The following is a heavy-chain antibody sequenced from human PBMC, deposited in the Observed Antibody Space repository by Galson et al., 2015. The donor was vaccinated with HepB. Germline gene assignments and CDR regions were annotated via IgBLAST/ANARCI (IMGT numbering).Heavy chain of an antibody. J-gene: IGHJ4*02. D-gene: IGHD6-19*01. CDR3: ASVGYSSGWFFDY. CDR2: IIPSFGTA. Sequence: SVKVSCKASGGTFSSYAISWVRQAPGQGLEWMGGIIPSFGTANYAQKLQGRVTITADKSTSTAYMELSSLRAEDTAVYYCASVGYSSGWFFDYWGQGTLVTVSS. CDR1: GGTFSSYA. V-gene: IGHV1-69*06.